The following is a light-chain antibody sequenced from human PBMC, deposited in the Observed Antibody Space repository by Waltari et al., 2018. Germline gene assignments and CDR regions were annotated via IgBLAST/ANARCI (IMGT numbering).Light chain of an antibody. CDR2: WAS. V-gene: IGKV4-1*01. CDR3: QQYYTTPPT. Sequence: DIVMTQSPDSLAVSLGERATINCKSSQSVLYRSNNKNFSAWYQQRPGQSPKLRIYWASTRESGVPDRFSGSGSGTDFTLTISSLQAEYVAVYYCQQYYTTPPTFGPGTKVDIK. CDR1: QSVLYRSNNKNF. J-gene: IGKJ3*01.